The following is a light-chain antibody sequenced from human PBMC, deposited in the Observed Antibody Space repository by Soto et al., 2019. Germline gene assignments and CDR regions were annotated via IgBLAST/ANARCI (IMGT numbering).Light chain of an antibody. CDR2: EVS. CDR3: SSYTSTTTFV. J-gene: IGLJ1*01. CDR1: SSDVGNYNY. Sequence: QSVLTQPASVSGSPGQSITISCTGTSSDVGNYNYVSWYQHLPGKAPKLMIYEVSYRPSGVSNRFSGSKSGNTASLTISGLQAEDEADYYCSSYTSTTTFVFGTGTKVTVL. V-gene: IGLV2-14*01.